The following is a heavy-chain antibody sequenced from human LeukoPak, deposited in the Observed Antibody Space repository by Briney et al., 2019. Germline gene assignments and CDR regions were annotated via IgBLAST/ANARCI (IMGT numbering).Heavy chain of an antibody. D-gene: IGHD4-17*01. V-gene: IGHV3-7*01. CDR2: IKQDGSDK. CDR3: ARSSSTMTTRSYDY. Sequence: GGSLRLSCAASGFTFSSYAMTWVRQAPGKGLEWVANIKQDGSDKYYVDSVTGRFTISRDNARNSLYLHMNSLRAEDTAVYYCARSSSTMTTRSYDYWGQGALVTVSS. J-gene: IGHJ4*02. CDR1: GFTFSSYA.